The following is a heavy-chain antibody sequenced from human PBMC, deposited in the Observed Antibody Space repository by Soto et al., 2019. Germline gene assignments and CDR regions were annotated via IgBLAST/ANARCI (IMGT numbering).Heavy chain of an antibody. J-gene: IGHJ6*02. CDR3: AKTGAFGVTGDV. CDR2: NSDSGGST. CDR1: GFTFSSYA. D-gene: IGHD3-3*01. V-gene: IGHV3-23*01. Sequence: EVQVLESGGGLVQPGGSLRLSCAASGFTFSSYAMSWVRQAPGKGLEWVSGNSDSGGSTYYVDSVKGRFTISRDNSKNTLYLQMNSLRVEDTAVYYCAKTGAFGVTGDVWGQGTTVTVSS.